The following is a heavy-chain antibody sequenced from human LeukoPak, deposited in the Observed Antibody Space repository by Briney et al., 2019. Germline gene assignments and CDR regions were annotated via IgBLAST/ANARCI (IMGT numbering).Heavy chain of an antibody. D-gene: IGHD3-16*01. Sequence: SETLSLTCTVSGGSISPFYWSWIRLTPGKGLEWIGYIHYSGSTKNNPSLESRVTMSVDTSKNQFSLKLTSVTAADTAVYYCARDSHNYGRWYFDLWGRGTLVTVSS. CDR1: GGSISPFY. J-gene: IGHJ2*01. CDR3: ARDSHNYGRWYFDL. CDR2: IHYSGST. V-gene: IGHV4-59*01.